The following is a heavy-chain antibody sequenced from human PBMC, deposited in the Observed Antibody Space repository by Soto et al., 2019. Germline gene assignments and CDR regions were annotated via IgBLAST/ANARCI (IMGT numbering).Heavy chain of an antibody. CDR3: ARDSSSWYYRGGFAV. Sequence: QVQLVESGGGVVQPGRSLRLSCAASGFTFSSYAMHWVRQAPGKGLEWVAVISYDGSNKYYADSVKGRFTISRDNSKNTLYLQMNSLRAEDTTVYYCARDSSSWYYRGGFAVWGQGTLVTVSS. V-gene: IGHV3-30-3*01. J-gene: IGHJ4*02. CDR2: ISYDGSNK. CDR1: GFTFSSYA. D-gene: IGHD6-13*01.